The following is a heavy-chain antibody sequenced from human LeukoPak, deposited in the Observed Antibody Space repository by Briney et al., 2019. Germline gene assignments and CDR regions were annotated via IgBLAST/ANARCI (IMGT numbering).Heavy chain of an antibody. V-gene: IGHV1-69*13. J-gene: IGHJ6*03. CDR2: IIPIFGTA. D-gene: IGHD1-26*01. Sequence: ASVKVSCKASGGTFSSYAISWVRQAPGQGLEWMGGIIPIFGTANYAQKFQGRVTITADESTSTAYMELSSLRSEDTAVYYCARIHGASYYYYYMDVWGKGTTVTVSS. CDR1: GGTFSSYA. CDR3: ARIHGASYYYYYMDV.